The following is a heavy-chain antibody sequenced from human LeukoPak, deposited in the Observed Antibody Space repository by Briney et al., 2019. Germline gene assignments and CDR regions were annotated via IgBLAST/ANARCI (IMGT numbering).Heavy chain of an antibody. Sequence: TGGSLRLSCAASGFTFSSYWMSWVRQAPGKGLEGVAFIRYDGSPKYYADYVRGRFTISRDNSKNMLYLQMNSLETEDTAVYYCAKDDDRHWGSSCQDYWGQGTLVTVSS. V-gene: IGHV3-30*02. CDR2: IRYDGSPK. CDR3: AKDDDRHWGSSCQDY. CDR1: GFTFSSYW. J-gene: IGHJ4*02. D-gene: IGHD2-2*01.